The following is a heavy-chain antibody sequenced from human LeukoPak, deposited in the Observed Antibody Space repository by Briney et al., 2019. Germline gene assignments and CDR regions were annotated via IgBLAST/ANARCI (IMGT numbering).Heavy chain of an antibody. V-gene: IGHV4-38-2*02. J-gene: IGHJ3*01. Sequence: AETLSLTCAVSGYSISRGYYWGWLRQAPGKPLELIGSIHHTGKTYYHPSLKSRVTISIDTSKNQFSLKVTYVTAADTAVYFCARDASLGSGPTDGFDLWGRGTLVTVSS. D-gene: IGHD2-15*01. CDR1: GYSISRGYY. CDR3: ARDASLGSGPTDGFDL. CDR2: IHHTGKT.